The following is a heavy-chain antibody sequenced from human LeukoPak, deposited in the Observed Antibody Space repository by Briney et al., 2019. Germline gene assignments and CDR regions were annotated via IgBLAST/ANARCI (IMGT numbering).Heavy chain of an antibody. CDR1: GGSISSSSYY. D-gene: IGHD3-22*01. CDR2: IYHSGST. V-gene: IGHV4-39*01. Sequence: SETLSLTCTVSGGSISSSSYYWGWIRQPPGKGLEWIGSIYHSGSTYYNPSLKSRVTISVDTSKNQFSLKLSSVTATDTAVYYCARHYYDSSGFVIWGQGTMVTVSS. J-gene: IGHJ3*02. CDR3: ARHYYDSSGFVI.